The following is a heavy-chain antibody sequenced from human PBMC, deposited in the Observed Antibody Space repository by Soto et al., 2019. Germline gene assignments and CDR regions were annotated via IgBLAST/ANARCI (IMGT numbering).Heavy chain of an antibody. CDR1: GFSLTTSGMC. D-gene: IGHD2-15*01. CDR2: IDWDDDK. J-gene: IGHJ6*02. V-gene: IGHV2-70*01. CDR3: ARIRGYCSGGRCHSNYYGMDV. Sequence: GSGPTLVNPTQTLTLTCTFSGFSLTTSGMCVSWIRQTPGKALEWLALIDWDDDKYYSTSLKTRLTISKDTSKNQVVLTMTNMDPVDAATYYCARIRGYCSGGRCHSNYYGMDVWGQGTTVTVSS.